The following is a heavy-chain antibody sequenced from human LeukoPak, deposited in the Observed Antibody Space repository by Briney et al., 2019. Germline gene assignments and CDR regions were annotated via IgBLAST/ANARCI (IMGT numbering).Heavy chain of an antibody. CDR1: GYTFTSYD. Sequence: ASVKVSCKASGYTFTSYDINWVRQATGQGLEWMGWMNPNSGNTGYAQKFQGRVTMTRNTSISTAYMELSSLRSEDTAVCYCARDTGYDSSSWPFYYYFYMDVWGKGTTVTVSS. J-gene: IGHJ6*03. D-gene: IGHD6-13*01. V-gene: IGHV1-8*01. CDR2: MNPNSGNT. CDR3: ARDTGYDSSSWPFYYYFYMDV.